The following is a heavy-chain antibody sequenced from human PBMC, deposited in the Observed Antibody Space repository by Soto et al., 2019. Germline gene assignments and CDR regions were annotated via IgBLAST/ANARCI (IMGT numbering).Heavy chain of an antibody. J-gene: IGHJ4*02. CDR1: GGSVSSGSYY. D-gene: IGHD6-19*01. CDR2: IYYSGST. V-gene: IGHV4-61*01. Sequence: PSETLSLTCTVSGGSVSSGSYYWSWIRQPPGKGLEWIGYIYYSGSTNYNPSLKSRVTISVDTSKNQFSLKLSSVTTADTAVYYCARWLGIGAAVAGTRDYFDYWGQGTLVTVSS. CDR3: ARWLGIGAAVAGTRDYFDY.